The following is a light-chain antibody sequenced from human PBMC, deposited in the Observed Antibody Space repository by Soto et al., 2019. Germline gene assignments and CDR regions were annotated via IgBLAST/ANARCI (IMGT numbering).Light chain of an antibody. V-gene: IGKV3-11*01. J-gene: IGKJ5*01. Sequence: EIVLTQSPATLSLSPVERATLSCRASQSVNIYLAWYQQKPGQAPRLLIYDASNRAAGIPDRFSGSGSATDFTLTISSLEPEDFAVYYCQQRSNWITFGQGTRLEI. CDR3: QQRSNWIT. CDR1: QSVNIY. CDR2: DAS.